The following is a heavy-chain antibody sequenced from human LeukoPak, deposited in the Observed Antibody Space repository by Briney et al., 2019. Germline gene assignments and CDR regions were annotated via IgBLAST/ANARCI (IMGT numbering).Heavy chain of an antibody. CDR1: GFTFSYYG. J-gene: IGHJ4*02. CDR2: IRHDESNT. CDR3: ARGGAAAATDY. V-gene: IGHV3-30*02. Sequence: GGSLRLSCAASGFTFSYYGMHWVRQAPGKGLEWVAFIRHDESNTYYADSVKGRFTISRDNAKNSLYLQMNSLRAEDTALYYCARGGAAAATDYWGQGTLVTVSS. D-gene: IGHD6-13*01.